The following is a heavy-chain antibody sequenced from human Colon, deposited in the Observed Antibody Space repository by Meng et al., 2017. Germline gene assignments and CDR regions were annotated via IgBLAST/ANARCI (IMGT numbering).Heavy chain of an antibody. CDR3: ARDAYVDTYELDH. CDR2: IYPSGST. V-gene: IGHV4-4*07. J-gene: IGHJ4*02. Sequence: SETLSLTCSVSGGSVSGYYWSWIRLPAGKGLEWIGRIYPSGSTNYNPSFCSRVSITVDTSKNQFSLKLNSVTAADTAVYDCARDAYVDTYELDHWGQGTLVTVSS. D-gene: IGHD3-16*01. CDR1: GGSVSGYY.